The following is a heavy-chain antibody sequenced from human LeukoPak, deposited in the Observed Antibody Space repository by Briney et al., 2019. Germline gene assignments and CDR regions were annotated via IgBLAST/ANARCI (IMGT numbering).Heavy chain of an antibody. J-gene: IGHJ4*02. Sequence: PGRSLRLSCAASGFSFSRFPMDWVRHAPGKGLEWVALISSDGSDKKYADSVKGRFTMSRDNSMNTLYLQMHSLRVEDTAVYYCARDYPADHWGQGTLVTVSS. CDR3: ARDYPADH. V-gene: IGHV3-30-3*01. CDR2: ISSDGSDK. CDR1: GFSFSRFP.